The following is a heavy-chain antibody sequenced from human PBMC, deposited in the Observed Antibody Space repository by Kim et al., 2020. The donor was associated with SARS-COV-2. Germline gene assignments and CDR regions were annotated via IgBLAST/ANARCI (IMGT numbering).Heavy chain of an antibody. CDR1: GFTFSSYA. CDR3: AKGAHTITMVRGLPYYYYGMDV. J-gene: IGHJ6*02. Sequence: RGSLRLSCAASGFTFSSYAMSWVRQAPGKGLEWVSAISGSGGSTYYADSVKGRFTISRDNSKNTLYLQMNSLRAEDTAVYYCAKGAHTITMVRGLPYYYYGMDVWGQGTTVTVSS. D-gene: IGHD3-10*01. CDR2: ISGSGGST. V-gene: IGHV3-23*01.